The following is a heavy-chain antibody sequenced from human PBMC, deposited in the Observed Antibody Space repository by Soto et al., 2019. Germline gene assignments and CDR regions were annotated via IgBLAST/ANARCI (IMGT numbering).Heavy chain of an antibody. CDR2: IDPSDSYT. V-gene: IGHV5-10-1*01. J-gene: IGHJ3*02. D-gene: IGHD5-18*01. CDR1: GFTNYW. Sequence: LKISCEGSGFTNYWINLVRQMPGKGLEWMGKIDPSDSYTNYSPSFQGHVTISADKSISTEYLQWSSLKASDTAMYYCAMWIQGLHIWGQGTMVTVSS. CDR3: AMWIQGLHI.